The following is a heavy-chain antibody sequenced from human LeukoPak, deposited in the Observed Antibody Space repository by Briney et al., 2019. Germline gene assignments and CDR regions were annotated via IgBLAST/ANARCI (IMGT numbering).Heavy chain of an antibody. V-gene: IGHV3-48*04. Sequence: GGSLRLSCAASGFTFSSYSMNWVRQAPGKGLEWVSYISTSGRTIDYADSVKGRFTISRDNAKNSLYLQMNSLRAEDTAVYYCASTALVVKNPGGAFDIWGQGTMVTVSS. D-gene: IGHD3-22*01. CDR1: GFTFSSYS. CDR3: ASTALVVKNPGGAFDI. CDR2: ISTSGRTI. J-gene: IGHJ3*02.